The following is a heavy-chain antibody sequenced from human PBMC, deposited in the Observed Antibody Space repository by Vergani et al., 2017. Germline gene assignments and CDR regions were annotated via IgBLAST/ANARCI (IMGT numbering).Heavy chain of an antibody. CDR1: GFTFSSYG. V-gene: IGHV3-33*01. Sequence: QVQLVESGGGVVQPGRSLRLSCAASGFTFSSYGMHWVRQAPGTGLEWVAIIWYDGSNEHYADSVKGRFTISRDTSKNTLYLQMNSLRVEDTAVYYCARDRGGSYADFWGQGTLVTVSS. J-gene: IGHJ4*02. CDR3: ARDRGGSYADF. D-gene: IGHD1-26*01. CDR2: IWYDGSNE.